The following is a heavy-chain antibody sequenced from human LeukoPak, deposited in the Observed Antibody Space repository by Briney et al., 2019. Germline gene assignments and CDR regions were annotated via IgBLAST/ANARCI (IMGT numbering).Heavy chain of an antibody. CDR3: ARGETYYYDSSGYFIFDY. J-gene: IGHJ4*02. CDR1: GGSFSGYY. CDR2: INHSENT. V-gene: IGHV4-34*01. D-gene: IGHD3-22*01. Sequence: SETLSLTCAVYGGSFSGYYWSWIRQPPGKGLEWIGEINHSENTNYNPSLKSRVTISVDTSKNQFSLKLNSVTAADTAVYYCARGETYYYDSSGYFIFDYWGQGTLVTVSS.